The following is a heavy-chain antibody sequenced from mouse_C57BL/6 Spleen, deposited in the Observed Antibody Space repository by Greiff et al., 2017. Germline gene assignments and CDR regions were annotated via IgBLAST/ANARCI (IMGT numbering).Heavy chain of an antibody. CDR2: IDPSDSET. Sequence: QVQLQQPGAELVRPGSSVKLSCKASGYTFTSYWMHWVKQRPIQGLEWIGNIDPSDSETPYNQKFKDKATLTVDKSSSTAYMQLSSLTSEDSAVYYCAREDYWGQGTSVTVSS. J-gene: IGHJ4*01. CDR3: AREDY. V-gene: IGHV1-52*01. CDR1: GYTFTSYW.